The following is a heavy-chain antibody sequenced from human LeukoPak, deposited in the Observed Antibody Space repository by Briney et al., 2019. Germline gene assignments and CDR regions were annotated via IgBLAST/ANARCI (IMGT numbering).Heavy chain of an antibody. V-gene: IGHV3-7*01. J-gene: IGHJ4*02. CDR3: ARLSGDDEWLPFVH. Sequence: GGSLRPSFEASGFTFSGHWASWVRQAPGKGLGWVASVKEDGSDKYYVDSVKGRFTISRDNAKNSLSLQMNSLRVEDTAVYYCARLSGDDEWLPFVHWGQGTLVTVSS. D-gene: IGHD3-3*01. CDR1: GFTFSGHW. CDR2: VKEDGSDK.